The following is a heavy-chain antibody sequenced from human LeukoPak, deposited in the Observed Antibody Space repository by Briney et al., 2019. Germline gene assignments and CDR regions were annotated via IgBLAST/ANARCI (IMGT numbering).Heavy chain of an antibody. D-gene: IGHD5-12*01. J-gene: IGHJ3*02. V-gene: IGHV4-34*01. CDR1: GGSFSGYH. Sequence: SETLSLTCAVYGGSFSGYHWSWIRQPPGKGLEWIGSIYHSGSAYYNPSPESRVTISVDSSKNHFPLKLSSVTAADTAVYYCARGISGGYDSAFDIWGQGTMVTVSS. CDR2: IYHSGSA. CDR3: ARGISGGYDSAFDI.